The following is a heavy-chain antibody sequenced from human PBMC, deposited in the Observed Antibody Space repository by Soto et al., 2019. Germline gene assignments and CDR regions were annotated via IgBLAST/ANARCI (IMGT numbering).Heavy chain of an antibody. J-gene: IGHJ4*02. V-gene: IGHV1-46*01. CDR1: GYTFTSYY. CDR3: AREFTIFGVVTHYFDY. Sequence: GYTFTSYYMHWVRQAPGQGLEWMGIINPSGGSTSYAQKFQGRVTMTRDTSTSTVYMELSSLRSEDTAVYYCAREFTIFGVVTHYFDYWGQGTLVTVSS. D-gene: IGHD3-3*01. CDR2: INPSGGST.